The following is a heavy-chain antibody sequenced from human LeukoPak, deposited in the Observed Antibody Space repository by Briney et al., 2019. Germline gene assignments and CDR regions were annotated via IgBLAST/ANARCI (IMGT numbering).Heavy chain of an antibody. Sequence: SETLSLTCTVSGDSISRYYWSWIRQPAGKGLEWIGRIYNGGIITYNPSLKSRVTMSIDTSNNQFSLRLRFVTAADTAVYYCARDSGTTGEVKFDPWGQGSLVTVSS. D-gene: IGHD3-10*01. CDR1: GDSISRYY. CDR2: IYNGGII. J-gene: IGHJ5*02. CDR3: ARDSGTTGEVKFDP. V-gene: IGHV4-4*07.